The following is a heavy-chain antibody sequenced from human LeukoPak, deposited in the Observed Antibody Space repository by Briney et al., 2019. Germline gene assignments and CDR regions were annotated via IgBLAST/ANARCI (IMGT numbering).Heavy chain of an antibody. Sequence: GGSLRLSCAASGFTFSSYGMHWVRQAPGKGLEWVAFIRYGGSNKYYADSVKGRFTISRDNSKNTLYLQMNSLRAEDTAVYYCAKDGYDSSGYLDYWGQGTLVTVSS. CDR2: IRYGGSNK. V-gene: IGHV3-30*02. CDR3: AKDGYDSSGYLDY. D-gene: IGHD3-22*01. J-gene: IGHJ4*02. CDR1: GFTFSSYG.